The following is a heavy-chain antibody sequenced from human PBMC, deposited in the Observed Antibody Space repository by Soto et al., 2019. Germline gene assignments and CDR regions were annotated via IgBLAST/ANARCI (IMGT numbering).Heavy chain of an antibody. V-gene: IGHV3-73*01. J-gene: IGHJ4*02. CDR3: ARGVYDFWSGHPKGLDY. Sequence: GVLRLSCAASGVTFSCSVMHWVRQASGKGLEWVGRIRSKANNYATAYAVSVKGRFTISRDDSRNTAYLQMNSLKTEDTAVYYCARGVYDFWSGHPKGLDYWGQGTVVPVSS. D-gene: IGHD3-3*01. CDR1: GVTFSCSV. CDR2: IRSKANNYAT.